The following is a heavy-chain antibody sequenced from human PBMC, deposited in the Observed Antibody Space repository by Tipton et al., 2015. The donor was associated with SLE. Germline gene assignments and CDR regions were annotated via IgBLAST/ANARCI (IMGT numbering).Heavy chain of an antibody. CDR1: GGSISSYY. CDR3: ASQNGEGYCSGGSCPGD. D-gene: IGHD2-15*01. J-gene: IGHJ4*02. Sequence: TLSLTCTVSGGSISSYYWSWIRQPPGKGLEWIGYIYYSGSTNYNPSLKSRVTISVDTSKNQFSLMLSSVTAADTAVYYCASQNGEGYCSGGSCPGDWGQGTLVTVSS. CDR2: IYYSGST. V-gene: IGHV4-59*01.